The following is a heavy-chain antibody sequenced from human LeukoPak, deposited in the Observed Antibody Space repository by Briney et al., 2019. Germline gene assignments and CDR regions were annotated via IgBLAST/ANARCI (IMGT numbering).Heavy chain of an antibody. J-gene: IGHJ4*02. CDR3: ARGGLYYDSSGYGNFDY. V-gene: IGHV3-48*01. CDR1: GFTFSDYN. Sequence: GGSLRLSCAASGFTFSDYNMNWVRQAPGKGLEWVSYISSSGDTIYYADSVKGRFTISRDNAKNSLYLQMNSLRAEDTAVYYCARGGLYYDSSGYGNFDYWGQGTLVTVSS. D-gene: IGHD3-22*01. CDR2: ISSSGDTI.